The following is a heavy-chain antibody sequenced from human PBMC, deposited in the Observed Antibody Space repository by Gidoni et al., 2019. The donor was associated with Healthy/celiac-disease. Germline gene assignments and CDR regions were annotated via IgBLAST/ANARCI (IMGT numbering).Heavy chain of an antibody. V-gene: IGHV3-21*01. CDR2: ISSSSSYI. Sequence: EVQLVESGGGLVKPGGSLRLSCAASGFTFSSYSMNWVRQAPGKGLEWVSSISSSSSYIYYADSVKGRFTIPRDNAKNSLYLQMNSLRAEDTAVYYCARGGYSYGRGAFDIWGQGTMVTVSS. CDR3: ARGGYSYGRGAFDI. CDR1: GFTFSSYS. D-gene: IGHD5-18*01. J-gene: IGHJ3*02.